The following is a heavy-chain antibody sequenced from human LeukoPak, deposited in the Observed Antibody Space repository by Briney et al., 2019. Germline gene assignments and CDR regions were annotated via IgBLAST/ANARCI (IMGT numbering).Heavy chain of an antibody. CDR3: AKPPHFSDVEMATPFNY. J-gene: IGHJ4*02. D-gene: IGHD5-24*01. V-gene: IGHV3-23*01. Sequence: GGSLRLSCAASGFSFSSYAMSWVRQAPGKGPEWLSTISREGGDTFYAASVKGRFTISRDNSKNTLYLQMNSLRAEDTAVYYCAKPPHFSDVEMATPFNYWGQGTLVTVSS. CDR1: GFSFSSYA. CDR2: ISREGGDT.